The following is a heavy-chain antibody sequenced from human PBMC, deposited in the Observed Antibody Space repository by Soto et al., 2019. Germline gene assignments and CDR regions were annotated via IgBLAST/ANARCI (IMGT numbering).Heavy chain of an antibody. J-gene: IGHJ5*02. D-gene: IGHD3-3*01. CDR1: GFTFSSQW. CDR2: IKGDGSAK. V-gene: IGHV3-7*01. Sequence: PGGSLRLSCAASGFTFSSQWMSWVRQTPGKGLEWVANIKGDGSAKYYVDSVRGRFTISRDNAKNSLYLQMNSLRVEDTAVYYCAISYDSPDGPWCQGTLVTVSA. CDR3: AISYDSPDGP.